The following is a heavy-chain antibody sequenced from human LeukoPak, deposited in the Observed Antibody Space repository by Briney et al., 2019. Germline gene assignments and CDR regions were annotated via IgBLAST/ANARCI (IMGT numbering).Heavy chain of an antibody. CDR3: ARGAPSPITIFGVVTPPRDYYYYYYMDV. V-gene: IGHV4-34*01. J-gene: IGHJ6*03. Sequence: NPSETLSLTCAVYGGSFSGYYWSWIRQPPGKGLEWIGEINHSGSTNYNPSLKGRVTISVGTSKNQFSLKLSSVTAADTAVYYCARGAPSPITIFGVVTPPRDYYYYYYMDVWGKGTTVTVSS. CDR2: INHSGST. D-gene: IGHD3-3*01. CDR1: GGSFSGYY.